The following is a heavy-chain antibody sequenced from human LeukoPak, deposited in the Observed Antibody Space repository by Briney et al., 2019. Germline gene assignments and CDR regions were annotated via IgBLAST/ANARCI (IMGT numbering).Heavy chain of an antibody. V-gene: IGHV3-66*01. Sequence: GGSLRLSCAASEFSVGSNYMTWVRQAPGKGLEWVSLIYSGGSTYYADSVKGRFTISRDNSKNTLYLQMNSLRAEDTAVYYCAKGPPAYYYGSGSRPYYYYYMDVWGKGTTVTVSS. D-gene: IGHD3-10*01. CDR3: AKGPPAYYYGSGSRPYYYYYMDV. CDR1: EFSVGSNY. CDR2: IYSGGST. J-gene: IGHJ6*03.